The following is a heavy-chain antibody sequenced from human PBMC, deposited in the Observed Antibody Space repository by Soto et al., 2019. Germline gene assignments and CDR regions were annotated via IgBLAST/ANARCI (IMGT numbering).Heavy chain of an antibody. J-gene: IGHJ5*02. CDR1: GGSISSSKW. CDR3: ATKGFDYDEQRFDP. D-gene: IGHD4-17*01. V-gene: IGHV4-4*02. Sequence: PSXTLSLTCTVSGGSISSSKWWSWVRQPPGKGLEWIGEIYHSGSTNYNPSLKSRVTISVDKSKNQFSLKLSSVTAADTAVYYCATKGFDYDEQRFDPWGQGTLVTVSS. CDR2: IYHSGST.